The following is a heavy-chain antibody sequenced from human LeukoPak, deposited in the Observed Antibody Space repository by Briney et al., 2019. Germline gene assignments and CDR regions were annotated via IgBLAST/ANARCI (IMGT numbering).Heavy chain of an antibody. Sequence: PSETLSLTCAVYGGSFSGYYWSWIRQPPGKGLEWIGEINHSGSTNYNPSLKSRVTISVDTSKNQFSLKLSSVTAADTAVYYCARGRWELRYDAFDIWGQGTMVTVSS. V-gene: IGHV4-34*01. J-gene: IGHJ3*02. CDR2: INHSGST. CDR1: GGSFSGYY. D-gene: IGHD1-26*01. CDR3: ARGRWELRYDAFDI.